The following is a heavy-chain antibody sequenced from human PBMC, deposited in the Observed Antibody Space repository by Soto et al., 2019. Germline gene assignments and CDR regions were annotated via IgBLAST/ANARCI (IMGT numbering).Heavy chain of an antibody. V-gene: IGHV1-2*02. D-gene: IGHD3-3*01. Sequence: QLHLVQSGAVVKKPGASVTVSCSASGYPVTAYYMHWVRQAPGRGLELMGGINPATGAAKYTQTFQGRVTLTRAKSTSTIFMELGGLTSVGTAVFYCAGGAGVGVAGSAAFDMWGQGTLVTVSS. CDR1: GYPVTAYY. CDR2: INPATGAA. CDR3: AGGAGVGVAGSAAFDM. J-gene: IGHJ3*02.